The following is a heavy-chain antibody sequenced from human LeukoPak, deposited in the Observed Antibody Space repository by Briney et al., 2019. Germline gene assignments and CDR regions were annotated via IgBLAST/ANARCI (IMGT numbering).Heavy chain of an antibody. J-gene: IGHJ4*02. CDR1: GFTFSDYY. Sequence: GGSLRLSCAASGFTFSDYYMDWVRQAPGKGLEWVGRTRNKAKSYTTEYAASVKGRFTISRDDSNNSLYLQMNSLKTEDTAVYYCARGYGSGSNYKGLDFDYWGQGTLVTVSS. D-gene: IGHD3-10*01. V-gene: IGHV3-72*01. CDR2: TRNKAKSYTT. CDR3: ARGYGSGSNYKGLDFDY.